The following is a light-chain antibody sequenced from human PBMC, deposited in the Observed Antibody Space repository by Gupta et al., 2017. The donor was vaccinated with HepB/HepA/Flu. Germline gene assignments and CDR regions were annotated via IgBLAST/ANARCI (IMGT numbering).Light chain of an antibody. CDR2: GAS. V-gene: IGKV3-20*01. Sequence: EIVLPQSPGTLSLSSGERATLSCRASQSVSSSYLAWYQQKPGQAPRLLIYGASSRATGIPDRFSGSGSGTDFTLTISRLEPEDFAVYYCQQYGSSPRTFGQGTKVEIK. CDR3: QQYGSSPRT. J-gene: IGKJ1*01. CDR1: QSVSSSY.